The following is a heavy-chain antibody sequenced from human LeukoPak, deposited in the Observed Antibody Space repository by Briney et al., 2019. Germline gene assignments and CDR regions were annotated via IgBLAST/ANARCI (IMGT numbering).Heavy chain of an antibody. CDR2: ISGSGGST. D-gene: IGHD6-19*01. CDR1: GFTFSSYA. CDR3: AKDHLQQWLDQGAFDI. J-gene: IGHJ3*02. Sequence: GGSLRLSCAASGFTFSSYAMSWVRRAPGKGLEWVSAISGSGGSTYYADSVKGRFTISRDNSKNTLYLQMNSLRAEGTAVYYCAKDHLQQWLDQGAFDIWGQGTMVTVSS. V-gene: IGHV3-23*01.